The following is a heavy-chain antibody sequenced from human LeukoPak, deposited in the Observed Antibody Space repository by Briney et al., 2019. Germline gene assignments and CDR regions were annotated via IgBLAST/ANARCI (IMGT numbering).Heavy chain of an antibody. CDR3: ARGGSSSFEDFDY. J-gene: IGHJ4*02. CDR2: IIPIFGTT. CDR1: GGTFSNFA. V-gene: IGHV1-69*13. Sequence: SVKVSCKASGGTFSNFAISWVRQAPGQGLEWMGGIIPIFGTTNYAQRFQGRVAVTADESTSTAYMDLSSLRSEDTAVYYCARGGSSSFEDFDYWGQGTLVTVSS. D-gene: IGHD6-6*01.